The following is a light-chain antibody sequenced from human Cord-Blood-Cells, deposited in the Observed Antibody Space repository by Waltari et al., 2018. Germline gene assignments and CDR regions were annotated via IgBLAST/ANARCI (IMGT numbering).Light chain of an antibody. CDR1: QSVSSY. V-gene: IGKV3-11*01. Sequence: EHVLPQSPATLSLSPGERATISCRAGQSVSSYLAWYQQKPGQATRLLIYDASNRATGIPARFSGSGSGTDFTLTIISLEPEDFAVYYCQQRSNWPPLTFGGGTKVEIK. J-gene: IGKJ4*01. CDR3: QQRSNWPPLT. CDR2: DAS.